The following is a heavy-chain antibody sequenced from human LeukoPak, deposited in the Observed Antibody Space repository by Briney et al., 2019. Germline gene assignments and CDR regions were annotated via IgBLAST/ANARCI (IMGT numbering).Heavy chain of an antibody. Sequence: PGGSLRLSCAASGFTFSSYAMSWVRQAPGKGLEWVSTISGSGGSTYYADSVKGRFTISRDNSKNTLYLQMNSLRAEDTAAYYCAKRVEYNSSHNCYSDYWGQGTLVTVSS. V-gene: IGHV3-23*01. D-gene: IGHD3-22*01. CDR1: GFTFSSYA. CDR3: AKRVEYNSSHNCYSDY. CDR2: ISGSGGST. J-gene: IGHJ4*02.